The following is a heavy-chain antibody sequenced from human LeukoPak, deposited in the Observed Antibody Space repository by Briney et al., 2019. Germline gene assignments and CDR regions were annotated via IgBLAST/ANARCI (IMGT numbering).Heavy chain of an antibody. V-gene: IGHV3-30*18. CDR3: AKGHDLHFDY. Sequence: GGSLKLSCATTGFIVSSYCIHRIRQTPLKRLEWVAVISYDRSNKYDADSVKGRFTISRDNSKNTLYLQMNSLRAEDTAVYYCAKGHDLHFDYWGQGTLVTVSS. CDR1: GFIVSSYC. D-gene: IGHD3-3*01. CDR2: ISYDRSNK. J-gene: IGHJ4*02.